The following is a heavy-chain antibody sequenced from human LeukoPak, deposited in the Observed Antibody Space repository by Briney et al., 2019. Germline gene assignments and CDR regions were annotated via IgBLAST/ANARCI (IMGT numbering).Heavy chain of an antibody. CDR1: GFTFSSYW. V-gene: IGHV3-74*01. Sequence: GGSLRLSCAASGFTFSSYWMHWVRQAPGKGLVWVSRINSDGSSTSYADSVKGRFTISRDNAKNTLYLQMNSLRAEDTAVYYCVDYGRGDAFDIRGQGTMVTVSS. CDR3: VDYGRGDAFDI. D-gene: IGHD4-17*01. CDR2: INSDGSST. J-gene: IGHJ3*02.